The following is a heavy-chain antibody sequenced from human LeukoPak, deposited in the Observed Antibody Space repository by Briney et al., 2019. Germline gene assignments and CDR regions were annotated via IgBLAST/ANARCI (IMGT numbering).Heavy chain of an antibody. D-gene: IGHD2-2*01. V-gene: IGHV4-34*01. CDR3: ATYCSSTSCSYYYGMDV. CDR2: INHSGST. CDR1: GGSFSGYY. J-gene: IGHJ6*02. Sequence: PSETLSLTCAVYGGSFSGYYWSWIRQPPGKGLEWIGEINHSGSTNYNPSLKSRVTISVDTSKNQLSLKLSSVTAADTAVYYCATYCSSTSCSYYYGMDVWGQGTTVTVSS.